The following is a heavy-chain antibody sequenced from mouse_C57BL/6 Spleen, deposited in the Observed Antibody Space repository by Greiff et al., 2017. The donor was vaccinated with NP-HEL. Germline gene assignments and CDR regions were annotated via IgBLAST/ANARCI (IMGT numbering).Heavy chain of an antibody. Sequence: DVMLVESGGDLVKPGGSLKLSCAASGFTFSSYGMSWVRQTPDKRLEWVATISSGGSYTYYPDSVKGRFTISRDNAKNTLYLQMSSLKSEDTAMYYCARQPTVVATDYCFDYWGQGTTLTVSS. CDR2: ISSGGSYT. CDR3: ARQPTVVATDYCFDY. J-gene: IGHJ2*01. V-gene: IGHV5-6*02. D-gene: IGHD1-1*01. CDR1: GFTFSSYG.